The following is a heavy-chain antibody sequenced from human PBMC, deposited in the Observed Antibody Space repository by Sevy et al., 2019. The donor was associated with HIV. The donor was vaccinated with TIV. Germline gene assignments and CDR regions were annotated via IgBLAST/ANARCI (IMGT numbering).Heavy chain of an antibody. V-gene: IGHV3-30*18. D-gene: IGHD2-15*01. CDR2: ISYDGSNK. CDR1: GFTFSSYG. Sequence: GGSLRLSCAASGFTFSSYGMHWVRQAPGKGLEWVAVISYDGSNKDYANSVKGRFTISRDNSKNTLYLQMNSLRAEDTAVYYCAQGAFLTVVVAALDAFDIWGQGTMVTVSS. J-gene: IGHJ3*02. CDR3: AQGAFLTVVVAALDAFDI.